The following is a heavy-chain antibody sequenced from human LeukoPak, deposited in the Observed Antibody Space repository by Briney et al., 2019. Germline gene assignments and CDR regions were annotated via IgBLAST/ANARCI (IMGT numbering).Heavy chain of an antibody. CDR3: ARDGTDLYDCVWGSYQDY. Sequence: GGSLRLSCAASGFTFSSYAMSWVRQAPGKGLEWVSAISGSGGSTYYADSVKGRFTISRDNSKNTLYLQMNSLRAEDTAVYYCARDGTDLYDCVWGSYQDYWGQGTLVTVSS. CDR1: GFTFSSYA. CDR2: ISGSGGST. V-gene: IGHV3-23*01. D-gene: IGHD3-16*01. J-gene: IGHJ4*02.